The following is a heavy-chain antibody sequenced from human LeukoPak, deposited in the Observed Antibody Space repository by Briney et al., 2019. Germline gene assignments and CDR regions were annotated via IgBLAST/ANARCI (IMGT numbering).Heavy chain of an antibody. CDR3: ARDSIASGAGY. J-gene: IGHJ4*02. D-gene: IGHD2-15*01. CDR2: ISSSSSYI. CDR1: GFTFDDYA. Sequence: GGSLRLSCAASGFTFDDYAMHWVRQAPGKGLEWVSSISSSSSYIYYADSVKGRFTISRDNAKNSLYLQMNSLRAEDTAVYYCARDSIASGAGYWGQGTLVTVSS. V-gene: IGHV3-21*01.